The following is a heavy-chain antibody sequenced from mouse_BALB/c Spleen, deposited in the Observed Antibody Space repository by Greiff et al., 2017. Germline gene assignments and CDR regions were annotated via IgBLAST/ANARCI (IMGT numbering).Heavy chain of an antibody. CDR2: LSDGGSYT. CDR3: ARDYYGSSRYWYFDV. D-gene: IGHD1-1*01. Sequence: EVKLVESGGGLVKPGGSLKLSCAASGFTFSDYYMYWVRQTPEKRLEWVATLSDGGSYTYYPDSVKGRFTISRDNAKNNLYLQMSSLKSEDTAMYYCARDYYGSSRYWYFDVWGAGTTVTVSS. J-gene: IGHJ1*01. V-gene: IGHV5-4*02. CDR1: GFTFSDYY.